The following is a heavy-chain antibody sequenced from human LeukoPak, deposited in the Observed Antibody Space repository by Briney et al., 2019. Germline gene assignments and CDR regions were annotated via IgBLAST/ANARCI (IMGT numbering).Heavy chain of an antibody. D-gene: IGHD5-18*01. CDR1: GYTFTSHY. CDR3: ARVPAGYGPYYFDY. J-gene: IGHJ4*02. CDR2: INPNSGGT. Sequence: ASVKVSCKASGYTFTSHYIHWVRQAPGQGLEWMGWINPNSGGTNYAQKFQGGVTMTRDTSISTAYMELSSLRSDDTAVYYCARVPAGYGPYYFDYWGQGTLVTVSS. V-gene: IGHV1-2*02.